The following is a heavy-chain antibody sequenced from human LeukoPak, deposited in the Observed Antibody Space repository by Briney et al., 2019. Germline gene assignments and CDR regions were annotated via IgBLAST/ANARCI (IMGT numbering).Heavy chain of an antibody. CDR3: ARESVRGRWFDP. CDR2: IYTSGST. J-gene: IGHJ5*02. V-gene: IGHV4-4*07. CDR1: GGSISSYY. Sequence: ASETLSLTCTVSGGSISSYYWSWIRQPAEKGLEWIGRIYTSGSTNYNPSLKSRVTMSVDTSKNQFSLKLSSVTAADTAVYYCARESVRGRWFDPWGQGTLVTVSS. D-gene: IGHD3-10*02.